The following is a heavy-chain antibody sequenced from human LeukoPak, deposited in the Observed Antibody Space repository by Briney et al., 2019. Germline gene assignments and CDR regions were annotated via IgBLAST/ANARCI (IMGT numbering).Heavy chain of an antibody. J-gene: IGHJ4*01. CDR3: ARDHADGYNYLGY. CDR1: GGSMNNYY. Sequence: TSETLSLTCIVSGGSMNNYYWSWIRQPPGKGLEWIGYIYSSGSTNYNPSLKSRVTISVDTSKNQFSLRLSSVTAADTAVYYCARDHADGYNYLGYWGQEPWSPSPQ. V-gene: IGHV4-59*01. CDR2: IYSSGST. D-gene: IGHD5-24*01.